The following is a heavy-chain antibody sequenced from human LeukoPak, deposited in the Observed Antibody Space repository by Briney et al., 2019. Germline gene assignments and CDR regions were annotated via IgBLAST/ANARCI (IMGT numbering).Heavy chain of an antibody. V-gene: IGHV1-46*01. CDR2: INPSGGST. D-gene: IGHD5-18*01. Sequence: VASVKVSCEPSGYTFTGYYMHWVRQAPGQGLGWMGIINPSGGSTSYAQKFQGRVTMTSDMSTSTVYMELSSLRSEDTAVYYCARVSGYSYGPLDYWGQGTLVTVSS. J-gene: IGHJ4*02. CDR3: ARVSGYSYGPLDY. CDR1: GYTFTGYY.